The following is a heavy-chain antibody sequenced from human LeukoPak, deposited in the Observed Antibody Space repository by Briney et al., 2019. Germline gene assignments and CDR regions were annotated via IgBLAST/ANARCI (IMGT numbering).Heavy chain of an antibody. V-gene: IGHV3-21*01. CDR2: ISSSSSYI. CDR3: ARARSDVAAASA. D-gene: IGHD6-13*01. Sequence: GGSLRLSCATSGFTSSSYSVNWVRQAPGEGLEWVSSISSSSSYIYYADSVKGRFTISRDNAKNSLYLQMNSLRAEDTAVYYCARARSDVAAASAWGQGTLVTVSS. CDR1: GFTSSSYS. J-gene: IGHJ4*02.